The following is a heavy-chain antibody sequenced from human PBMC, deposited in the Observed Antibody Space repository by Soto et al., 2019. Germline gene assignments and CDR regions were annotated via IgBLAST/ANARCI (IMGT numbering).Heavy chain of an antibody. CDR2: IYYSGST. CDR1: GGSISSGGYY. V-gene: IGHV4-31*03. Sequence: QVQLQESGPGLVKPSQTLSLTCTVSGGSISSGGYYWSWIRQHPGKGLEWIGYIYYSGSTYYNPSLKSRVTISVDTSKNQFPLKLSSVTAADTAVYYCARDWTTVTTGGGWFDPWGQGTLVTVSS. CDR3: ARDWTTVTTGGGWFDP. J-gene: IGHJ5*02. D-gene: IGHD4-17*01.